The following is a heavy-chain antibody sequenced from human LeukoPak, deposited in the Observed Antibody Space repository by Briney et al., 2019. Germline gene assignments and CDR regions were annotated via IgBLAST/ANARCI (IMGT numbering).Heavy chain of an antibody. V-gene: IGHV1-24*01. CDR3: ATGGVEYNYGYYFDY. CDR2: FNPEDGET. Sequence: GASVKVSCKVSGYTLTELFMHWVRQAPGKGLEWVGGFNPEDGETIYAQEFQGRVAMTEDTSTDTAYMELSSLRSEDTAVYYCATGGVEYNYGYYFDYWGQGTLVTVSS. CDR1: GYTLTELF. D-gene: IGHD5-18*01. J-gene: IGHJ4*02.